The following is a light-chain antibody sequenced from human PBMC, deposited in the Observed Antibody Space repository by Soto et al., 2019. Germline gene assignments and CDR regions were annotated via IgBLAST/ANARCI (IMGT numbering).Light chain of an antibody. CDR2: GAS. CDR3: QQYRSSRT. J-gene: IGKJ2*01. Sequence: EIVLTQSPGTLSLSPGERATLSCRASQSVSSSYLAWYQQKPGQAPRLLIYGASSRVTGIPDRCSGSGSGTDFTLTSSRLEPEDFAVYYCQQYRSSRTFGQGTKLEIK. CDR1: QSVSSSY. V-gene: IGKV3-20*01.